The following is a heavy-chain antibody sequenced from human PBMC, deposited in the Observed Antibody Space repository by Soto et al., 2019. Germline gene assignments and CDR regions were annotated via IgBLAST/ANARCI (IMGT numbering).Heavy chain of an antibody. Sequence: ASVKVSCKASGYTFTSYDINWVRQATGQGLEWMGWMNPNSGNTGYAQKFQGRVTMTRNTSISTAYMELSSLRSEDTAVYYCARGRPPRRPYDFWSGYYYYYGMDVWGQGTTVTVSS. J-gene: IGHJ6*02. D-gene: IGHD3-3*01. CDR2: MNPNSGNT. CDR3: ARGRPPRRPYDFWSGYYYYYGMDV. V-gene: IGHV1-8*01. CDR1: GYTFTSYD.